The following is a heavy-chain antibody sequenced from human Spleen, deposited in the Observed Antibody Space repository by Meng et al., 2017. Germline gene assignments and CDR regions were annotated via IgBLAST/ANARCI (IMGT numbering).Heavy chain of an antibody. Sequence: QVQLRESGPALVKPSETLSLTCTVSGGSISSSSYFWGWIRQPPGKGLEWIGSISYSGSAYYNPSLKSRVTISVDTSKNQFSLKLTSVTAADTAVYYCARRMATQGNHYFDYWGQGTLVTVSS. J-gene: IGHJ4*02. CDR2: ISYSGSA. D-gene: IGHD5-24*01. CDR1: GGSISSSSYF. V-gene: IGHV4-39*01. CDR3: ARRMATQGNHYFDY.